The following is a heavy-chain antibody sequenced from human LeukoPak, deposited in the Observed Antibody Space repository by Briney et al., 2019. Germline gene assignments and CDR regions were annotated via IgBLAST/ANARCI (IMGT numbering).Heavy chain of an antibody. CDR1: GFTFSSYA. CDR3: AKAIGMATIPYYFDY. Sequence: GGSLRLSCAASGFTFSSYAMSWVRQAPGKGPEWVSAISGSGGSTYYADSVKGRFTISRDNSKNTLYLQMNSLRAEDTAVYYCAKAIGMATIPYYFDYWGQGTLVTVSS. J-gene: IGHJ4*02. D-gene: IGHD5-24*01. CDR2: ISGSGGST. V-gene: IGHV3-23*01.